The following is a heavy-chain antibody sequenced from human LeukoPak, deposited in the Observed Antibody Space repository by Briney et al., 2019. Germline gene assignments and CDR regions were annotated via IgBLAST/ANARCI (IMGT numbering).Heavy chain of an antibody. CDR1: GFTFRNLA. D-gene: IGHD3-22*01. V-gene: IGHV3-23*01. J-gene: IGHJ3*02. CDR2: ISDNGRST. Sequence: GGSLRLSCAASGFTFRNLAMNWVRQAPGKGLEWVSTISDNGRSTHYADSVKGRFTISRDNSKNTQYLQMNRLRAEDTAVYYCVKYRAPVVAAHVFDIWGQGTMVTVSS. CDR3: VKYRAPVVAAHVFDI.